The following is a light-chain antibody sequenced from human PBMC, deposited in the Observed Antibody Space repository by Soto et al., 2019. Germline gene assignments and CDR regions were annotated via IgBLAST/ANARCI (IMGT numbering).Light chain of an antibody. CDR2: GAS. CDR3: QQYNNWPLWT. J-gene: IGKJ1*01. CDR1: QSVSKN. V-gene: IGKV3-15*01. Sequence: EIVMTLSPTTLSVSPGERATLSCRASQSVSKNLAWYQQKPGQAPRLLIYGASTRATGIPARFSGSGSGTDFTLTISSLQSEDFAVYYCQQYNNWPLWTFGQGTKVDIK.